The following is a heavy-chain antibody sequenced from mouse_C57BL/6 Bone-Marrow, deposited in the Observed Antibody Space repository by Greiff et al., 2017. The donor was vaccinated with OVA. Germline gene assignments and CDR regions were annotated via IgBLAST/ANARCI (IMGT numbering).Heavy chain of an antibody. V-gene: IGHV1-59*01. J-gene: IGHJ2*01. D-gene: IGHD1-1*02. Sequence: QLQQPGAELVRPGTSVKLSCKASGYTFTSYWMHWVKQRPGQGLEWIGVIDPSDSYTNYNQKFKGKATLTVDTSSSTAYMQLSSLTSEDSAVYYCASRLSYWGQGTTLTVSS. CDR1: GYTFTSYW. CDR3: ASRLSY. CDR2: IDPSDSYT.